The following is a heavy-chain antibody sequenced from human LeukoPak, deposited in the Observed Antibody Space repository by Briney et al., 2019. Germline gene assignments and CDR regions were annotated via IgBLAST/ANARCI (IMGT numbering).Heavy chain of an antibody. CDR1: GGSISSGDYY. D-gene: IGHD3-9*01. V-gene: IGHV4-30-4*01. Sequence: PSQTLSLTCTVSGGSISSGDYYWSWIRQPPGKGLEWIGDIYYSGSTYYNPSLKSRVTISVDTSKNQFSLKLSSVTAADTAVYFFARAAYYDILTDLFYYYGMDVWGKGTTVTVSS. CDR3: ARAAYYDILTDLFYYYGMDV. J-gene: IGHJ6*04. CDR2: IYYSGST.